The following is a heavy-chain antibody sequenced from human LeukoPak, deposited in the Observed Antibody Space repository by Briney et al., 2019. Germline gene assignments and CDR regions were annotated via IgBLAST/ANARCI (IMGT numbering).Heavy chain of an antibody. CDR3: ARDKYYYGSGSYRFDP. D-gene: IGHD3-10*01. CDR2: INHSGNT. J-gene: IGHJ5*02. V-gene: IGHV4-34*01. Sequence: SETLSLTCAVYGGSFSGYYWSWIRQPPGKGLEWIGEINHSGNTNYNPSLKSRVTISVDTSKNQFSLRLSSVTAADTAVYYCARDKYYYGSGSYRFDPWGQGTLVTVSS. CDR1: GGSFSGYY.